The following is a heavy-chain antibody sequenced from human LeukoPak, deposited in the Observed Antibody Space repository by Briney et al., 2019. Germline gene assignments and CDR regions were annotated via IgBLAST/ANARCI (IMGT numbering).Heavy chain of an antibody. J-gene: IGHJ3*02. D-gene: IGHD3-3*01. V-gene: IGHV3-23*01. CDR2: IYYSGGNT. Sequence: GGSLRLSCAASGFTFSTYAMSWVRQAPGKGLEWVSTIYYSGGNTYSADSVKGRFTISRDNSKNTLYLQMNSLRAGDTAVYYCAKDDPITIFGVDAFDIWGQGTMVTVSS. CDR3: AKDDPITIFGVDAFDI. CDR1: GFTFSTYA.